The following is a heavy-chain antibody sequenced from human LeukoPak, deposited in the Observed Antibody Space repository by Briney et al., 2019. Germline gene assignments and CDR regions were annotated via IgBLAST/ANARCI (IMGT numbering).Heavy chain of an antibody. J-gene: IGHJ4*02. CDR2: IYYSGST. D-gene: IGHD3-9*01. V-gene: IGHV4-59*05. Sequence: SETLSLTCTVSGDSISAYTWSWIRQPPGKGLEWIGSIYYSGSTYYNPSLKSRVTISVDTSKNQFSLKLSSVTAADTAVYYCATVSFDWFPDYWGQGTLVTVSS. CDR3: ATVSFDWFPDY. CDR1: GDSISAYT.